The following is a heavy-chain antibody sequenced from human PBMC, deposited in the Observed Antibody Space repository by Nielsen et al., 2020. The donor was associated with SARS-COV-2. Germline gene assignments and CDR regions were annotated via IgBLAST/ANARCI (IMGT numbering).Heavy chain of an antibody. Sequence: SETLSLTCTVSGGSISSYYWSWIRQPPGKGLEWIGYIYYSGSTNYNPSLKSRVTISVDTSKNQFSLKLSSVTAADTAVYYCARLNGDCAVGYYFDYWGQGTLVTVSS. J-gene: IGHJ4*02. CDR1: GGSISSYY. CDR2: IYYSGST. CDR3: ARLNGDCAVGYYFDY. D-gene: IGHD2-21*02. V-gene: IGHV4-59*08.